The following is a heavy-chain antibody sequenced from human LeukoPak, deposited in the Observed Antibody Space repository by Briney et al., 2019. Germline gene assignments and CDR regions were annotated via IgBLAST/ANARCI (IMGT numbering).Heavy chain of an antibody. Sequence: ASVKVSCKASGGTFSSYAISWVRQAPGQGLEWMGRIIPILGIANYAQKFQGRVTITRDTSASTAYMELSSLRSEDTAVYYCARDSHYYDPTGYYGMDVWGQGTTVTVSS. J-gene: IGHJ6*02. CDR1: GGTFSSYA. CDR2: IIPILGIA. D-gene: IGHD3-22*01. V-gene: IGHV1-69*04. CDR3: ARDSHYYDPTGYYGMDV.